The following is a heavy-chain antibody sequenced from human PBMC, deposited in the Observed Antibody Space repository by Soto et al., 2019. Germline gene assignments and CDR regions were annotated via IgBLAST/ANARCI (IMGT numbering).Heavy chain of an antibody. CDR1: GGSFSNYY. CDR3: ARSGRSCTENQCYTYCDY. Sequence: SETLSLTCAVYGGSFSNYYWTWIRQPPGKGLERIGEINHSGNTISNPSLKSRFAISVDTSKNQFSLHLMSVTAADTAVYYCARSGRSCTENQCYTYCDYWGQGTLVTVSS. J-gene: IGHJ4*02. D-gene: IGHD3-10*01. CDR2: INHSGNT. V-gene: IGHV4-34*01.